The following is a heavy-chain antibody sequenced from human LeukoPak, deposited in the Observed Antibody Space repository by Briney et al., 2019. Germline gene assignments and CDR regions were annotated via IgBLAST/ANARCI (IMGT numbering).Heavy chain of an antibody. J-gene: IGHJ6*03. D-gene: IGHD7-27*01. Sequence: SETLSLTCTVSGGSISSGSYYWSWIRQPAGKGLEWIGRIYTSGSTNYNPSLKSRVTISVDTSKNQFSLKLSSVTAADTAVYYCARGREMGTYYYYYMDVWGKGTTVTVSS. CDR3: ARGREMGTYYYYYMDV. CDR1: GGSISSGSYY. V-gene: IGHV4-61*02. CDR2: IYTSGST.